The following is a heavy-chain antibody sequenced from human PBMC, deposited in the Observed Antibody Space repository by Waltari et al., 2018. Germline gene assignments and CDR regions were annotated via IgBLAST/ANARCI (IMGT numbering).Heavy chain of an antibody. Sequence: QVQLQQWGAGLLKPSETLSLTCAVYGGSFSGYYWSWIRQPPGKGLGWIGEINHSGSTNYNPSLKSRVTISVDTSKNQFSLKLSSVTAADTAVYYCARGLGLVVPAAPPDYWGQGTLVTVSS. D-gene: IGHD2-2*01. J-gene: IGHJ4*02. CDR3: ARGLGLVVPAAPPDY. CDR1: GGSFSGYY. CDR2: INHSGST. V-gene: IGHV4-34*01.